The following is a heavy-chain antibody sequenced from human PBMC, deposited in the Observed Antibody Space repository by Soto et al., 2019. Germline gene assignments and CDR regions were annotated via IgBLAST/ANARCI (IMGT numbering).Heavy chain of an antibody. CDR2: FSGSGGNI. V-gene: IGHV3-23*01. Sequence: GGSLRLSCVASGFTFSTHAMSWVRQAPGKGLEWVSTFSGSGGNIYYAESVKGRLTISRDDSKNTLYLQMNSLRVEDTAVYYCAKDPPWTVGPLAMDVWGQGTTVTV. CDR3: AKDPPWTVGPLAMDV. D-gene: IGHD2-2*01. J-gene: IGHJ6*02. CDR1: GFTFSTHA.